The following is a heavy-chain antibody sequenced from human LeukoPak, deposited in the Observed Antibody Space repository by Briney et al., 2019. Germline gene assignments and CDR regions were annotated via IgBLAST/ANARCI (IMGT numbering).Heavy chain of an antibody. CDR2: IYYSGST. D-gene: IGHD6-13*01. CDR1: GGSISSSSYY. J-gene: IGHJ5*02. CDR3: ASGIAAAGNWFNP. Sequence: SETLSLTCTVSGGSISSSSYYWGWIRQPPGKGLEWIGSIYYSGSTYYNPSLKSRVTISVDTSKNQFSLKLSSVTAADTAVYYCASGIAAAGNWFNPWGQGTLVTVSS. V-gene: IGHV4-39*01.